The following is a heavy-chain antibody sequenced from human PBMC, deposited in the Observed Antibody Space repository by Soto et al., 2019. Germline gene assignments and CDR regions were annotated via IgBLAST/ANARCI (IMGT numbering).Heavy chain of an antibody. D-gene: IGHD6-19*01. CDR1: GFSFSDYW. Sequence: EVQLVESGGGLVQPGGSLRVSCETSGFSFSDYWMSWVRQSPGKGMEWVANVKQAGSEKNYVDSVKGRFSISRDNARKSVYLQMNSLRGEDTAVYHCAAGRWMVRYWGQGTLVTVSS. J-gene: IGHJ4*02. CDR3: AAGRWMVRY. V-gene: IGHV3-7*05. CDR2: VKQAGSEK.